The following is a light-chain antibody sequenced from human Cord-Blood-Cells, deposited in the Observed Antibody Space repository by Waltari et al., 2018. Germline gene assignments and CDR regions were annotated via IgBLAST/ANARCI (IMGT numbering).Light chain of an antibody. V-gene: IGKV1-39*01. CDR3: QQSYSTLRT. Sequence: DIQMTPSPSSLSASVGDRVTITCRASQSISSYLNWYQQKPGKAPKLLIYAASSLQSGVPSRFSGSGSGTDFTLTISNLQPEDFATYYCQQSYSTLRTFGQGTKVEIK. CDR1: QSISSY. J-gene: IGKJ1*01. CDR2: AAS.